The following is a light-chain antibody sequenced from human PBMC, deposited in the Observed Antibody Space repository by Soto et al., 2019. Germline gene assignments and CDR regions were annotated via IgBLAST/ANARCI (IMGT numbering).Light chain of an antibody. CDR2: SNN. CDR3: AAWDDSLNGPV. CDR1: SSNIGSNT. Sequence: QSVLTQPPSSSGTPGQRGTISWSGSSSNIGSNTVNWYQQLPGTAPKLLIYSNNKRPSGVPDRFSGSKSGTSASLAISGLQSEDEADYYCAAWDDSLNGPVFGGGTQLTVL. V-gene: IGLV1-44*01. J-gene: IGLJ2*01.